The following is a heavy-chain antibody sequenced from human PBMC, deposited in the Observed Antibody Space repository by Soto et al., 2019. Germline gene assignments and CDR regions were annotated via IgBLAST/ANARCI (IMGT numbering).Heavy chain of an antibody. CDR1: GFTCSSYG. Sequence: QVQLVESGGGVVQPGRALRLSCAASGFTCSSYGMHWVRQAPGKGLDWVAVISYDGSNKYYADSVKGRFTISRDNSKNTLYLQMNSLRAEDTAVYYCAKDLIGSRWYFGYWGQGTLVTVSS. J-gene: IGHJ4*02. CDR3: AKDLIGSRWYFGY. V-gene: IGHV3-30*18. D-gene: IGHD6-13*01. CDR2: ISYDGSNK.